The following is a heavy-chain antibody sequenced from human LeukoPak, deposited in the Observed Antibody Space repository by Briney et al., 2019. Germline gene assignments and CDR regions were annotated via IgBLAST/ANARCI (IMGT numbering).Heavy chain of an antibody. CDR1: GFTFSSDA. Sequence: GGSLRLSCAASGFTFSSDAMTWVRQTPGKGMEWVSSIGGGGDGTDYADSVKGRFTISRDNSKNTLYLQMNSLRAEDTAVYYCAKSSGLTVTSSLVFHNWGQGTMVTVSS. V-gene: IGHV3-23*01. CDR2: IGGGGDGT. CDR3: AKSSGLTVTSSLVFHN. D-gene: IGHD3-3*01. J-gene: IGHJ3*02.